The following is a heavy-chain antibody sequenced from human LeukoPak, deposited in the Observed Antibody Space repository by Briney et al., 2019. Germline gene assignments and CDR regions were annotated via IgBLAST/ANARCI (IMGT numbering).Heavy chain of an antibody. CDR3: ARGSGSYYYAERGFDY. V-gene: IGHV1-8*01. J-gene: IGHJ4*02. D-gene: IGHD3-10*01. CDR1: GYTFTSYD. Sequence: ASVKVSCKASGYTFTSYDINWVRQATGQGLEWMGWMDPNSGNTGYAQKFQGRVTITRNTSISTAYMELSSLRSEDTAVYYCARGSGSYYYAERGFDYWGQGTLVTVSS. CDR2: MDPNSGNT.